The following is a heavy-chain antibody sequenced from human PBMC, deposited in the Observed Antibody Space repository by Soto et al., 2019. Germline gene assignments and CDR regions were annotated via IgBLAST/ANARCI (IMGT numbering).Heavy chain of an antibody. CDR3: AGMPYTSGLRFDP. V-gene: IGHV4-30-2*01. CDR2: IYRSGVT. D-gene: IGHD6-19*01. CDR1: GDSLSSATYS. Sequence: PSETLPLTCTVSGDSLSSATYSWSWIRQPPGKGLEWVGFIYRSGVTSYNPSLDSRVTISLDRSTNQCSLKLTSVTAADTAVYFCAGMPYTSGLRFDPWGPGTLVTVSS. J-gene: IGHJ5*02.